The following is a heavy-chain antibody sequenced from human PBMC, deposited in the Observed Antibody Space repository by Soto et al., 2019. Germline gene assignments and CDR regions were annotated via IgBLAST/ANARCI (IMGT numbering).Heavy chain of an antibody. CDR3: ARNMDYYYGRGSGNGHGV. CDR1: GYTFTAYH. Sequence: QVQLVQSGAEVKKPGDSVRVSCEASGYTFTAYHIHWVRQAPGQGLEWMGWINPKFGDTTYAQDFQGRVSMTRDMSISTVYMELSRLTSVDTAIYYCARNMDYYYGRGSGNGHGVWGQGTTVTVFS. J-gene: IGHJ6*02. CDR2: INPKFGDT. D-gene: IGHD3-10*02. V-gene: IGHV1-2*02.